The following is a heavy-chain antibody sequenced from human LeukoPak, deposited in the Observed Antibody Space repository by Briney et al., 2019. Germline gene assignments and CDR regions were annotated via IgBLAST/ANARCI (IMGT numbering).Heavy chain of an antibody. D-gene: IGHD5-12*01. CDR1: GGSISSYY. J-gene: IGHJ3*02. V-gene: IGHV4-59*01. CDR3: ARAEIVGVFDI. CDR2: IYYSGST. Sequence: SEALSLTCTVSGGSISSYYWSWIRQPPGKGLEWIGYIYYSGSTNYNPSLKSRVTISVDTSKNQFSLKLSSVTAADTAVYYCARAEIVGVFDIWGQGTMVTVSS.